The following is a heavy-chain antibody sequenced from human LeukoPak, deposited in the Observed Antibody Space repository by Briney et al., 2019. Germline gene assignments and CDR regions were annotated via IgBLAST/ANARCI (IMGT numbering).Heavy chain of an antibody. Sequence: ASVKVSCKASGYTFTGYYMHWVRQAPGQGLEWMGWINPNSGGTNYAQKFQGTLTLTRDMSTSTVYMELSSLRSEDTAVYYCARSITIFGVATLGYWGQGTLVTVSS. J-gene: IGHJ4*02. CDR2: INPNSGGT. D-gene: IGHD3-3*01. V-gene: IGHV1-2*02. CDR1: GYTFTGYY. CDR3: ARSITIFGVATLGY.